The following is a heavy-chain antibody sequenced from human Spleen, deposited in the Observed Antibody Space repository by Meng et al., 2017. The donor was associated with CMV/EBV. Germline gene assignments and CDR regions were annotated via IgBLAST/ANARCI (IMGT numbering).Heavy chain of an antibody. CDR1: GDSISGGDNY. Sequence: SGDSISGGDNYWSWIRQPPGKGLEWIGYIYYSGTTYYNPSLKSRLSISVDTSKNQFSLKLNSVTAADTAVYYCARADTASVRVYFDYWGQGTLVTVSS. CDR3: ARADTASVRVYFDY. D-gene: IGHD3-10*01. J-gene: IGHJ4*02. V-gene: IGHV4-30-4*08. CDR2: IYYSGTT.